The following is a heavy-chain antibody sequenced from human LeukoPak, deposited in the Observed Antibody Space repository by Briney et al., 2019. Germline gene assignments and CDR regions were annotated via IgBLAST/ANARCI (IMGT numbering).Heavy chain of an antibody. CDR2: ISDVSFTT. CDR3: ARHDSFIPY. CDR1: GFTFSYYA. J-gene: IGHJ4*02. V-gene: IGHV3-23*01. Sequence: PPGGSLRLSCAASGFTFSYYAMSWVRQAPGKGLEWVSGISDVSFTTYYTDPVKGRYTISRDTTKNTVYLQMNNLRAEDTAVYFCARHDSFIPYWGQGTQVIVAS. D-gene: IGHD3-16*02.